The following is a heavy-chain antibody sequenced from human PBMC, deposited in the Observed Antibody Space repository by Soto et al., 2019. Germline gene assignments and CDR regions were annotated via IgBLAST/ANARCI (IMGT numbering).Heavy chain of an antibody. CDR3: ARGVRQWLYYYMDV. J-gene: IGHJ6*03. CDR2: INAGNGNT. D-gene: IGHD6-19*01. Sequence: QVQLVQSGAEVKKPGASVKVSCKATGYTFTSYAMHWVRQAPGQRIEWMGWINAGNGNTKYSQKFQGRVTITRDTSASTAYMELSSLRSEDTAVYYCARGVRQWLYYYMDVWGKGTTVTVSS. V-gene: IGHV1-3*01. CDR1: GYTFTSYA.